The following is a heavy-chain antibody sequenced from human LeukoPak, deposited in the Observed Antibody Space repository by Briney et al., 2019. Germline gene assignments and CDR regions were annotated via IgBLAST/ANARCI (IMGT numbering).Heavy chain of an antibody. Sequence: PGGSLRLSCAASGFTFSSYAMSWVRQAPGKGLEWVSAISGSGGSTYYADSVKGRFTISRDNSKNTLYLQMNSLRAEDTAVYYCAKGDYYDSSGIITHFDYWGQGTLVTVSS. CDR3: AKGDYYDSSGIITHFDY. D-gene: IGHD3-22*01. V-gene: IGHV3-23*01. J-gene: IGHJ4*02. CDR1: GFTFSSYA. CDR2: ISGSGGST.